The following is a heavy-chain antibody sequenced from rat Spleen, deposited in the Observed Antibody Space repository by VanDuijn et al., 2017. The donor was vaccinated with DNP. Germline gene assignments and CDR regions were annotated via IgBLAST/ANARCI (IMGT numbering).Heavy chain of an antibody. V-gene: IGHV5-27*01. CDR2: ITTSGGRT. D-gene: IGHD1-1*01. Sequence: EVQLVESGGGLVQPGRSLRLSCTASGFTFSDYYMAWVRQAPTMGLEWVAYITTSGGRTYYPDSVKGRFTISRDNARNTLYLQMNSLGSEDTATYYCAIYYYSGDNWFAYWGQGTLVTVSS. CDR1: GFTFSDYY. CDR3: AIYYYSGDNWFAY. J-gene: IGHJ3*01.